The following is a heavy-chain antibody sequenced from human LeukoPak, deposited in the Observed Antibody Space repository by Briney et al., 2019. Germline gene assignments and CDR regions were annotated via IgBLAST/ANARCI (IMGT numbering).Heavy chain of an antibody. CDR3: ASPPRLVPWIYY. V-gene: IGHV3-21*01. J-gene: IGHJ4*02. CDR2: ISSDSSYI. Sequence: GGSLRLSCAASGFTFSSLAMNWVRQAPGKGLEWVSSISSDSSYIDYADSVKGRFTISRDNARNSLYLQMNNLRAEDTAVYFCASPPRLVPWIYYWGQGTLVTVSS. D-gene: IGHD6-19*01. CDR1: GFTFSSLA.